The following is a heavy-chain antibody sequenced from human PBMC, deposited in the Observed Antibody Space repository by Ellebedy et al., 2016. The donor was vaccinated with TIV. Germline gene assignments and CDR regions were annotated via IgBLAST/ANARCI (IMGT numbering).Heavy chain of an antibody. D-gene: IGHD5-24*01. CDR1: GFPFDDYT. CDR2: FSWNSGKI. V-gene: IGHV3-9*01. Sequence: SLKIPCAASGFPFDDYTMHWVRQVPGKGLEWVSGFSWNSGKIGYADSVKGRFTISRDNAKNSLYLQMNSLRVEDTAFYYCTKGYGFEYFQSWGQGTLVTVSS. J-gene: IGHJ1*01. CDR3: TKGYGFEYFQS.